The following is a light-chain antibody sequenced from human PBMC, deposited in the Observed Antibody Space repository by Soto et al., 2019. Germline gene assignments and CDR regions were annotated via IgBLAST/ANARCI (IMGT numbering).Light chain of an antibody. CDR1: QSLLHINGYNY. J-gene: IGKJ3*01. CDR2: LGS. CDR3: MQALQTPFT. Sequence: DIVMTQSPLSLPVTPGEPASISCRSSQSLLHINGYNYLDWYLQKPGQSPQLVIYLGSNRATGVPDRFTGSGSGTDFTLKISRVEPEDVGVYYCMQALQTPFTFGPGTKVDIK. V-gene: IGKV2-28*01.